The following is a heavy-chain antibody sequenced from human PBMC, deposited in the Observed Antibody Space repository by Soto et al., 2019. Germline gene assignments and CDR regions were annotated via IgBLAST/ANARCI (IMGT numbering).Heavy chain of an antibody. CDR3: AKTDYDILTGPYYYYYMDV. V-gene: IGHV3-23*01. CDR1: GFTFSSYA. J-gene: IGHJ6*03. Sequence: EAQLLESGGGLVQPGGSLRLSCAASGFTFSSYAMSWVRQAPGKGLEWVSAISGSGGSTYYADSVKGRFTISRDNSKNKLYLQMKSLRAEDTAVYYCAKTDYDILTGPYYYYYMDVWGKGTTVTVSS. CDR2: ISGSGGST. D-gene: IGHD3-9*01.